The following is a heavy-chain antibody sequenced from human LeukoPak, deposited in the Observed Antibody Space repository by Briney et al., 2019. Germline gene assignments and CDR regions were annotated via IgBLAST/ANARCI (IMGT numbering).Heavy chain of an antibody. Sequence: GGSLRLSCAASEFTLSSCSMNWVRQAPGKGLEWVSSIRRSSGYVFYADSMKGRFTVSRDNSKNSLYLQMNTLRAEDTAVYYCARFPEGSSTWSIDFWGQGTLVTVSS. CDR1: EFTLSSCS. CDR3: ARFPEGSSTWSIDF. CDR2: IRRSSGYV. D-gene: IGHD6-13*01. J-gene: IGHJ4*02. V-gene: IGHV3-21*01.